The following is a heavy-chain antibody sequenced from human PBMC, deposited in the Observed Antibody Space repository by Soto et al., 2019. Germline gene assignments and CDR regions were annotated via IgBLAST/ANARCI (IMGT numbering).Heavy chain of an antibody. Sequence: PSETLSLTCTVSGGSISSCYWSWIRQPPGKGLEWIGYIYYSGSTNYNPSLKSRVTISVDTSKNQFSLKLSSVTAADTAVYYCARDPVGGYDFWSGYRGYGMDVWGQGTTVTVSS. CDR3: ARDPVGGYDFWSGYRGYGMDV. V-gene: IGHV4-59*01. CDR1: GGSISSCY. J-gene: IGHJ6*02. CDR2: IYYSGST. D-gene: IGHD3-3*01.